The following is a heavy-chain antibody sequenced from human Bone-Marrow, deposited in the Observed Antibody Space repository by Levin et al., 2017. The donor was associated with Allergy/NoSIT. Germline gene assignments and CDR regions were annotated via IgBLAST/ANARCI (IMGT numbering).Heavy chain of an antibody. J-gene: IGHJ3*02. CDR1: GASISSGDYY. Sequence: TLSLTCTVSGASISSGDYYWSWIRQPPGKGLEWIGYIYYNANTYYNPSLKSRVTISADTSKNQFSLKLSSVTAADTAVYYCARDDKAMKIVVGAGAFDIWGQGTMVTVSS. V-gene: IGHV4-30-4*01. D-gene: IGHD2-2*01. CDR2: IYYNANT. CDR3: ARDDKAMKIVVGAGAFDI.